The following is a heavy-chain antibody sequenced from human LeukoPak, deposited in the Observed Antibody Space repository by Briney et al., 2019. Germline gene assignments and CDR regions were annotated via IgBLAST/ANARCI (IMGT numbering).Heavy chain of an antibody. V-gene: IGHV4-38-2*01. CDR1: GYSISSGYF. CDR2: IYYSGST. Sequence: PSETLSLTCVVSGYSISSGYFWGWIRPPPGKGLEWIGSIYYSGSTYYNPSLKSRVTISVDTSKNQFSLKLSSLTAADTAVYYCARHAYYDFWSAYTIPGDYWGQGTLVTVSS. D-gene: IGHD3-3*01. CDR3: ARHAYYDFWSAYTIPGDY. J-gene: IGHJ4*02.